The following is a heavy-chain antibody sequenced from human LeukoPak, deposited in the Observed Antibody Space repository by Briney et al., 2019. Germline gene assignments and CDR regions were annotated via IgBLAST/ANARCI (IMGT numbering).Heavy chain of an antibody. CDR1: GGTFSSYA. CDR2: INPNSGGT. Sequence: ASVKVSCKASGGTFSSYAISWVRQAPGQGLEWMGWINPNSGGTNYAQKFQGRVTMTRDTSISTAYMELSRLRSDDTAVYYCARDLYSSSWYYAFDIWGQGTMVTVSS. CDR3: ARDLYSSSWYYAFDI. V-gene: IGHV1-2*02. D-gene: IGHD6-13*01. J-gene: IGHJ3*02.